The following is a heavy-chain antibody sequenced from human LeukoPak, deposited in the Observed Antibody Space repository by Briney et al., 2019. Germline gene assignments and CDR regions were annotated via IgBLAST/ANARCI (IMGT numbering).Heavy chain of an antibody. D-gene: IGHD1-1*01. CDR1: GFIVTNNY. CDR3: ARDPPAVQIDTYG. V-gene: IGHV3-66*01. Sequence: GGSLRLSCTASGFIVTNNYINWVRQAPGKGLEWVSLVYSGGSTYYADSVKGRFTISRDNSKNMVYRQMNSLRAEDTAMYYCARDPPAVQIDTYGWGQGTLVTVSS. CDR2: VYSGGST. J-gene: IGHJ4*02.